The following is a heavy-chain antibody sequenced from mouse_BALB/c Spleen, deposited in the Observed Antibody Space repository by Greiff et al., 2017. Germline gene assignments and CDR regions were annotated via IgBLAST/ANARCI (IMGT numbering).Heavy chain of an antibody. Sequence: EVKLMESGGGLVQPGGSRKLSCAASGFTFSSFGMHWVRQAPEKGLEWVAYISSGSSTIYYADTVKGRFTISRDNPKNTLFLQMTSLRSEDTAMYYCARSYYGNYVLAYWGQGTLVTVSA. CDR3: ARSYYGNYVLAY. CDR2: ISSGSSTI. J-gene: IGHJ3*01. CDR1: GFTFSSFG. D-gene: IGHD2-10*01. V-gene: IGHV5-17*02.